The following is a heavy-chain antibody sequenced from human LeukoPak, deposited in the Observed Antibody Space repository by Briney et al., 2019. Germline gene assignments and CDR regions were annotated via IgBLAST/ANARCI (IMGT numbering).Heavy chain of an antibody. CDR2: INHSGST. Sequence: SETLSLTCAVYGGSFSGYYWSWIRQPPGKGLEWIGEINHSGSTNYNPSLKSRVTISVDTSKNQFSLKLSSVTAADPAVYYCARSYGDFWSGYYPYYFDYWGQGTLVTVSS. V-gene: IGHV4-34*01. CDR1: GGSFSGYY. D-gene: IGHD3-3*01. CDR3: ARSYGDFWSGYYPYYFDY. J-gene: IGHJ4*02.